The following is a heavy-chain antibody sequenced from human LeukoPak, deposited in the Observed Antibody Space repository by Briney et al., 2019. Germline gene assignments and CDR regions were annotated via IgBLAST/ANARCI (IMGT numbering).Heavy chain of an antibody. V-gene: IGHV1-2*02. CDR3: ARGYSSGWYGGADFDY. D-gene: IGHD6-19*01. Sequence: ASVKVSCKASGYTFTGYYMHWVRQAPGQGLEWMGWINPNSGDTNYAQKFQGRVTMTRDTSISTAYMELSRLRSDDTAVYYCARGYSSGWYGGADFDYWGQGTLATVSS. CDR2: INPNSGDT. J-gene: IGHJ4*02. CDR1: GYTFTGYY.